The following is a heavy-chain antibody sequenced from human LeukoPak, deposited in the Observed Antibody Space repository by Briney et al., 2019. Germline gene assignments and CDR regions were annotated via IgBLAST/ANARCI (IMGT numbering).Heavy chain of an antibody. CDR1: GFTFSSYW. D-gene: IGHD1-26*01. J-gene: IGHJ3*02. Sequence: PGGSLRLSCAASGFTFSSYWMHWVRQTPGKGLEWVAVISYDGTIKHYADPVKGRFTISRDNSKNTLYLQMSSLRGEDTAVYYCAKDYLGASHTFDIWGQGTMVTVSS. CDR2: ISYDGTIK. V-gene: IGHV3-30*18. CDR3: AKDYLGASHTFDI.